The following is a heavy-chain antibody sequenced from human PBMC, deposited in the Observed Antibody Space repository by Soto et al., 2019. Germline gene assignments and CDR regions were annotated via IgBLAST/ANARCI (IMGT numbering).Heavy chain of an antibody. Sequence: QVQLQESGPGLVKPSQTLSLTCTVSGGSISTVDYWWSWIRQSPDMGLEWIGHIYDGGRTYNSPSTESXXTXSXXTSNSQRSLTLSSVSAADTAVYYCARGPSGDKVDSWGQGALVTVSS. J-gene: IGHJ4*02. CDR2: IYDGGRT. D-gene: IGHD7-27*01. V-gene: IGHV4-30-4*01. CDR3: ARGPSGDKVDS. CDR1: GGSISTVDYW.